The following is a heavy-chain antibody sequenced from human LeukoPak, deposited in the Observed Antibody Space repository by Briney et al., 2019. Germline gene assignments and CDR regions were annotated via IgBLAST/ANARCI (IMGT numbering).Heavy chain of an antibody. V-gene: IGHV4-39*01. D-gene: IGHD3-22*01. CDR1: GGSISSSSYY. CDR3: ARSVRQGPRGSGYYYVRPPYYYYMDV. Sequence: SETLSLTCTVSGGSISSSSYYWGWIRQPPGKGLEWIGGIYYSGSTYYNPSLKSRVTISVDTSKNQFSLKLSSVTAADTAVYYCARSVRQGPRGSGYYYVRPPYYYYMDVWGKGTTVTISS. CDR2: IYYSGST. J-gene: IGHJ6*03.